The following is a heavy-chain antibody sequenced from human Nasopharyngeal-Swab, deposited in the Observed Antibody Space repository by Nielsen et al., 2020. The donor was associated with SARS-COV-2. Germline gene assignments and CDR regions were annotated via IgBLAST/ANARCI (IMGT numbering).Heavy chain of an antibody. CDR3: ARGGVRSYWFDP. D-gene: IGHD3-16*01. J-gene: IGHJ5*02. V-gene: IGHV3-21*01. CDR1: GFTFSSYS. Sequence: GESLKISCAASGFTFSSYSMYWVRQAPGKGLEWVSSISSSSYIYYADSVKGRFTISRDNAKNSLYLQMNSLRAEDTGVYYCARGGVRSYWFDPWGQGTLVTASS. CDR2: ISSSSYI.